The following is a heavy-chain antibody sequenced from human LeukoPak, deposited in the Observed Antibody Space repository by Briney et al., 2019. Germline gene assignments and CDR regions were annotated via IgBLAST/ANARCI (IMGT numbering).Heavy chain of an antibody. CDR3: ARDSSGWYRVSGDFQH. J-gene: IGHJ1*01. Sequence: SVKVSCKASGGTFSSYAISWVRQAPGQGLEWMGGIIPIFGTANYAQKFQGRVTITADKSTSTAYMELSSLRSDDTAVYYCARDSSGWYRVSGDFQHWGQGTLVTVSS. D-gene: IGHD6-19*01. V-gene: IGHV1-69*06. CDR1: GGTFSSYA. CDR2: IIPIFGTA.